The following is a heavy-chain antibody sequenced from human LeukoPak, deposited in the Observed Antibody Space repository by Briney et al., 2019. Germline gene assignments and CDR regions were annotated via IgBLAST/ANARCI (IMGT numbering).Heavy chain of an antibody. D-gene: IGHD2-2*01. CDR1: GFTFSSYG. Sequence: GGSLRLSCAASGFTFSSYGMHWVRQAPGKGLEWVAFIRYDGSNKYYADSVKGRFTISRDNSKNTLYLQMNGLRAEDTAVYYCAKDPLRFCSSTSCFYIDYWGQGTLVTVSS. CDR3: AKDPLRFCSSTSCFYIDY. CDR2: IRYDGSNK. J-gene: IGHJ4*02. V-gene: IGHV3-30*02.